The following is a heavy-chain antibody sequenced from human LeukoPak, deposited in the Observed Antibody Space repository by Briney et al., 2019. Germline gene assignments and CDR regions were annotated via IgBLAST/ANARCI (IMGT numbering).Heavy chain of an antibody. CDR3: ARGNPVVPAAIRLSGGDAFDI. V-gene: IGHV1-46*01. J-gene: IGHJ3*02. D-gene: IGHD2-2*02. CDR2: INPSGGST. Sequence: ASVKVSCKASGYTFTSYYMHWVRQAPGQGLEWMGIINPSGGSTSYAQKFQGRVTMTRDTSTSTVYMELSSLRSEDTAVYYCARGNPVVPAAIRLSGGDAFDIWGQGTMVTVSS. CDR1: GYTFTSYY.